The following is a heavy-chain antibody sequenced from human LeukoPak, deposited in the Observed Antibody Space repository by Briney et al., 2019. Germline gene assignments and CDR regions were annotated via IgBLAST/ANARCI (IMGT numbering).Heavy chain of an antibody. Sequence: SETLSLTCTVPGASISSNNYYWVWIRQPLGKGLEWIASIYDGGSAYYNPSLNSRVTISVDTSENQFSLKVRSVTAADTAVYYCARQVKVIPAATLDYWGQGTLVTVST. CDR3: ARQVKVIPAATLDY. V-gene: IGHV4-39*01. D-gene: IGHD2-2*01. CDR2: IYDGGSA. CDR1: GASISSNNYY. J-gene: IGHJ4*02.